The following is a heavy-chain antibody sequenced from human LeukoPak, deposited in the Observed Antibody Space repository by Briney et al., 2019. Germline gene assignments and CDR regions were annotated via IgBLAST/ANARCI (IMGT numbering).Heavy chain of an antibody. J-gene: IGHJ4*02. CDR1: GFTFSSYE. D-gene: IGHD6-13*01. Sequence: PGGSVRLSCVVSGFTFSSYEFNWVRQAPGKGLEWLSHISTSGSSTFYADSVKGRVTISRDNAKHSLYLQIHSLTAEDTAVYYCTRDHLDRWYLIDVWGQGTLVAVSS. CDR3: TRDHLDRWYLIDV. CDR2: ISTSGSST. V-gene: IGHV3-48*03.